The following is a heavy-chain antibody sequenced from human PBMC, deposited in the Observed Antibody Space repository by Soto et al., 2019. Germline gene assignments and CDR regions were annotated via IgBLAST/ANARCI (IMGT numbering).Heavy chain of an antibody. Sequence: PSETLSLTCAVSGVSISSGGYSWSWIRQPPGKGLEWIGYIYHSGNTYYNPSLKSRVTISVDRSKNQFSLKLNSVTAADMAVYYCARVPRPWGQGTLVTVSS. CDR1: GVSISSGGYS. CDR3: ARVPRP. J-gene: IGHJ5*02. CDR2: IYHSGNT. V-gene: IGHV4-30-2*01.